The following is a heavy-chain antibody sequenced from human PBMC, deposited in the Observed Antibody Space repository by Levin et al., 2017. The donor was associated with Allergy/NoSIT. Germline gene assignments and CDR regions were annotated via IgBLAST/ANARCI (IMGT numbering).Heavy chain of an antibody. V-gene: IGHV4-38-2*02. CDR2: IYHSGTT. J-gene: IGHJ3*02. Sequence: SSETLSLTCSVSGYSISSAYYWGWIRQPPGKGLEWIGSIYHSGTTSYNPSLKSRVTISRDTSKNQFSLKLTSVTAADMAIYYCARDTAFDIWGQGTMVTVSS. CDR3: ARDTAFDI. CDR1: GYSISSAYY.